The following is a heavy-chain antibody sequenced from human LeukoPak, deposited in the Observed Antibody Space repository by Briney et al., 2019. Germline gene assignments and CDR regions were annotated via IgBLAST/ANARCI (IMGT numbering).Heavy chain of an antibody. CDR2: MSPDSDYT. J-gene: IGHJ4*02. CDR1: GYTFTSYD. Sequence: ASVKDSCKASGYTFTSYDINWVREATGQGLEWMGWMSPDSDYTGYAQTFQGRVTLTRNTSVSTAFMELSSLRSEDTAVYYCEIYTGYDSFWGQGTLVTVSS. V-gene: IGHV1-8*01. D-gene: IGHD5-12*01. CDR3: EIYTGYDSF.